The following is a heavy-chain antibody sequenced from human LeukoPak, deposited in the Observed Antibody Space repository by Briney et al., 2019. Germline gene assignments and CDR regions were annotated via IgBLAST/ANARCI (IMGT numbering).Heavy chain of an antibody. Sequence: GSLRLSCTASGFTFSNYAMSWVRQAPGKGLEWVSAISGSGGSTYYGDSVKGRFTISRDNSKNTLYLQMNSPRAEDTAVYYCAKPLDDILTGYSWWGQGTLVTVSS. CDR2: ISGSGGST. D-gene: IGHD3-9*01. J-gene: IGHJ4*02. V-gene: IGHV3-23*01. CDR1: GFTFSNYA. CDR3: AKPLDDILTGYSW.